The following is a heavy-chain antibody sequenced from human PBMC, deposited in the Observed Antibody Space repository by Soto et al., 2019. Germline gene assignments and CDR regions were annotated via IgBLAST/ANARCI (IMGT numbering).Heavy chain of an antibody. D-gene: IGHD7-27*01. V-gene: IGHV3-23*01. J-gene: IGHJ3*02. Sequence: GGSLRLSCEASGFTFSSYSMSWVRQAPGKGLEWVSTISDSDGTTDFADSVKGRFTVARDNSRSTLYLQMNSLRAEDTAVYYCARAASGDAFDIWGQGTMVTVSS. CDR1: GFTFSSYS. CDR2: ISDSDGTT. CDR3: ARAASGDAFDI.